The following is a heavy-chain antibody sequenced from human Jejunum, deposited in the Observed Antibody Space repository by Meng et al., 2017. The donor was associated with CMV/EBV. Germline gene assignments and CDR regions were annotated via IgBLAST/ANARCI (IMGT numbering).Heavy chain of an antibody. CDR3: TKNVKGGYCTSTSCFIPGMDV. V-gene: IGHV3-23*01. CDR2: ISGSGSNT. CDR1: V. J-gene: IGHJ6*02. D-gene: IGHD2-2*01. Sequence: VMNWVRKAPGKGPEWVSSISGSGSNTYYADSVKGRFTISRDNSKNIVYLQMSSLRGEDTAVYYCTKNVKGGYCTSTSCFIPGMDVWGQGTTVTVSS.